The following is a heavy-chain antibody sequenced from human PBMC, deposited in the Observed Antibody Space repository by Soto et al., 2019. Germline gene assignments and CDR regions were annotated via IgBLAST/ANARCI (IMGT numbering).Heavy chain of an antibody. Sequence: SATLSLTCSVSGGSIGSSSYFWGWICQPPWKGLEWIGSIYYSGSTYYNPSLKSRVTVSVDTSKNQFSLKLSSVTAADTAVYYCARHPSDFWFDPWGQGTLVTVSS. V-gene: IGHV4-39*01. CDR2: IYYSGST. CDR1: GGSIGSSSYF. CDR3: ARHPSDFWFDP. J-gene: IGHJ5*02. D-gene: IGHD2-21*02.